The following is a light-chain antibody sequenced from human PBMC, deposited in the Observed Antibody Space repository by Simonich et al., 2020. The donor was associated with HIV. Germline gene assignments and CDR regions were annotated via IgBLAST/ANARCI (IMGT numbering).Light chain of an antibody. CDR3: QSYDSSLSGWV. CDR1: SSNIGAGYD. J-gene: IGLJ3*02. V-gene: IGLV1-40*01. Sequence: QSVLTQAPSVSGAPGQRVTLSCTGGSSNIGAGYDVHWYQQLPGTAPKLLIYGNINRPSGVPDLVSGSKSGTSASLAITGLQAEDEADYYCQSYDSSLSGWVFGGGTKLTVL. CDR2: GNI.